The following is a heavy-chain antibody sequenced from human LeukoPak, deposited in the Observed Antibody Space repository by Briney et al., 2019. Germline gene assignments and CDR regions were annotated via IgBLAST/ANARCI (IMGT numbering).Heavy chain of an antibody. CDR3: ARDIAVAGGDYFDY. D-gene: IGHD6-19*01. V-gene: IGHV4-4*07. J-gene: IGHJ4*02. CDR1: GGSISSYY. CDR2: IYTSGST. Sequence: SETLSLTCTVSGGSISSYYWSWIRQPAGKGLEWIGRIYTSGSTNYNPSLKSRVTISVDTSKNQFSLKLSSVTAADTAVYYCARDIAVAGGDYFDYWGQGTLVTVSS.